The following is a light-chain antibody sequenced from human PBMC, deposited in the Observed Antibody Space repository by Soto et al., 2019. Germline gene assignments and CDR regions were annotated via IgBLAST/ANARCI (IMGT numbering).Light chain of an antibody. Sequence: QSVLTQPPSVSAAPGQMVTISCSGSSSNIGNNYVSWYQQLPGTAPKVLIYDNNERPSGIPDRFSGSKSGTSATLGITGLQTGDEADYYCGTWDSSLSAYVFGTGTKLTVL. CDR3: GTWDSSLSAYV. CDR1: SSNIGNNY. V-gene: IGLV1-51*01. CDR2: DNN. J-gene: IGLJ1*01.